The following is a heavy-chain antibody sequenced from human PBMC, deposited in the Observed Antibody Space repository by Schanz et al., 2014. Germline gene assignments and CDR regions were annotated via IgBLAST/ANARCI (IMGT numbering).Heavy chain of an antibody. J-gene: IGHJ1*01. D-gene: IGHD1-7*01. CDR1: GFTFSIYG. Sequence: VQLLESGGGLVQPGGSLRLSCAASGFTFSIYGMSWVRQAPGKGLEWVALISYDGSSKNHADSVQGRFTISRDNSKNTLYLQMNSLRAEDTAVYYCAMGGYQLHHWGQGALVTVSS. CDR3: AMGGYQLHH. CDR2: ISYDGSSK. V-gene: IGHV3-33*08.